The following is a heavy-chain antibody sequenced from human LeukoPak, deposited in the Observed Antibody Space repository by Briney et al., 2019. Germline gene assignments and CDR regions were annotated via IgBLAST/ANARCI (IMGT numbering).Heavy chain of an antibody. CDR3: ARDLSDYYGSGSPHWFDP. V-gene: IGHV3-33*01. CDR1: GFTFSSYG. J-gene: IGHJ5*02. CDR2: IWYDGSNK. D-gene: IGHD3-10*01. Sequence: PGRSLRLSCAASGFTFSSYGMHWVRQAPGKGLEWVAVIWYDGSNKYYADSVKGRFTISRDNSKNTLYLQMNSLRAEDTAVYYCARDLSDYYGSGSPHWFDPWGQGTLVTVSS.